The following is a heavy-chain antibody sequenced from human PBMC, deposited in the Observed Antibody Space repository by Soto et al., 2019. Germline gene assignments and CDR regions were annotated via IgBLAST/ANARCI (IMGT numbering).Heavy chain of an antibody. CDR3: AKSHIVVVPAAITDAFDI. Sequence: GGFPRLSCAAPGFTFRSYGLHWVRPAPGKGLEWVAVISYDGSNKYYADSVKGRFTISRDNSKNTLYLQMNSLRAEDTAVYYCAKSHIVVVPAAITDAFDIWGQGTMVTVSS. J-gene: IGHJ3*02. D-gene: IGHD2-2*01. CDR2: ISYDGSNK. V-gene: IGHV3-30*18. CDR1: GFTFRSYG.